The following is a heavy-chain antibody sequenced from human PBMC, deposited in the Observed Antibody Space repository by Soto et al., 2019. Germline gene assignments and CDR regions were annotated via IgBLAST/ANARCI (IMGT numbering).Heavy chain of an antibody. D-gene: IGHD3-16*01. Sequence: SETLSLTCTVSGGSISTGYYYWGWIRQPPGKGLEWIGNIYYSGSTNYNPSLKSRVTISIDTSKNQFSLKLSSVTAADTAVYYCARGLNLFDPWGQGTLVTVSS. J-gene: IGHJ5*02. CDR3: ARGLNLFDP. CDR1: GGSISTGYYY. V-gene: IGHV4-61*01. CDR2: IYYSGST.